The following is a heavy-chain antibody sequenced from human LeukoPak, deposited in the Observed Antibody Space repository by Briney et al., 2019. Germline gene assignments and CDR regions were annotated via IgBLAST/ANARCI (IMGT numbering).Heavy chain of an antibody. J-gene: IGHJ4*02. CDR2: IYTSGST. Sequence: SETLSLTCTVSGGSISSGSYYWSWIRQPAGKGLEWIGRIYTSGSTNYNPSLKSRVTISVDTSKNQFSLKLSSVTAADTAVYYCARVSVYGDSLFDYWGQGTLVTVSS. D-gene: IGHD4-17*01. CDR1: GGSISSGSYY. CDR3: ARVSVYGDSLFDY. V-gene: IGHV4-61*02.